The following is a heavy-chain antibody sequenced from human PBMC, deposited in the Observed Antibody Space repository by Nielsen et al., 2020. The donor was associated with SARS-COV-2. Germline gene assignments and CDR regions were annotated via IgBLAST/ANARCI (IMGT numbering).Heavy chain of an antibody. Sequence: GGSLRLSCAASGFTFSSYWMSWVRQAPGKGLEWVSGISSKSGSIGYADSVKGRFSISRDNAKNSLYLQMNGLRADDTALYYCAKDIKGRIYSAPDYWGQGTLVTVSS. D-gene: IGHD6-6*01. V-gene: IGHV3-9*01. CDR1: GFTFSSYW. J-gene: IGHJ4*02. CDR3: AKDIKGRIYSAPDY. CDR2: ISSKSGSI.